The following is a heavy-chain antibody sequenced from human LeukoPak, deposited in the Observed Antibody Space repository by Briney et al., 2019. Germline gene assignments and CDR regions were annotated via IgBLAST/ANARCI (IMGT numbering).Heavy chain of an antibody. CDR2: IYYRGST. Sequence: SETLSLTCTVSGGSVSSGSYYWSWIRQPPGKGLEWIGYIYYRGSTNYNPSLKSRVTISVDTSKNQFSLKLSSVTAADTAVYYCARDHLSGIAVAGDYWGQGTLVTVSS. CDR1: GGSVSSGSYY. J-gene: IGHJ4*02. V-gene: IGHV4-61*01. D-gene: IGHD6-19*01. CDR3: ARDHLSGIAVAGDY.